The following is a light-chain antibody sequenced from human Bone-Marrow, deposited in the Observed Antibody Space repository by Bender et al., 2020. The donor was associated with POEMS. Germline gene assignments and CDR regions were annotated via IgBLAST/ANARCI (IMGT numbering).Light chain of an antibody. CDR3: QVWDSSSDHFV. J-gene: IGLJ1*01. CDR1: NIGTKS. CDR2: DDR. V-gene: IGLV3-21*02. Sequence: SYVLTQPPTVSVAPGQTARITCGGTNIGTKSVHWYQQKPGQAPVLVVYDDRNRPSGIPERFSGSNSGNTATLTISRVEAGDEADYYCQVWDSSSDHFVFGTGTKVTVV.